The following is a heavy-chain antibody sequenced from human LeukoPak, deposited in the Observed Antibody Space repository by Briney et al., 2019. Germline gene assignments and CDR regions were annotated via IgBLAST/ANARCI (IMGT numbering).Heavy chain of an antibody. CDR3: ARLDSGIAAASDY. CDR2: IYTSGST. J-gene: IGHJ4*02. D-gene: IGHD6-13*01. V-gene: IGHV4-61*02. Sequence: SQTLSLTCTVSGGSISSGSYYWSWIRQPAGKGLEWIGRIYTSGSTNYNPSLKSRVTISVDTSKNQFSLKLSSLTAADTAVYYCARLDSGIAAASDYWGQGTLVTVSS. CDR1: GGSISSGSYY.